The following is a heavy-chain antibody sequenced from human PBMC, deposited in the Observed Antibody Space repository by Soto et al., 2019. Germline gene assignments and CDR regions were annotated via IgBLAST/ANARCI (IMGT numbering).Heavy chain of an antibody. J-gene: IGHJ4*02. Sequence: GSLRLSCAASGFTFSRSAMSWVRQASGRGLEWFSTISGSGGTPYYADSVKGRFTISRDNSKNTLYLVLNSLRAEDTAVYYCAMGLAAAGPLDYWGQGTLVTVSS. D-gene: IGHD6-13*01. CDR3: AMGLAAAGPLDY. CDR2: ISGSGGTP. V-gene: IGHV3-23*01. CDR1: GFTFSRSA.